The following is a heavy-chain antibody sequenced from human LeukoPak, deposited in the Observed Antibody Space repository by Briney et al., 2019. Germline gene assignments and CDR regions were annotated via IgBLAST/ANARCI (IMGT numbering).Heavy chain of an antibody. J-gene: IGHJ6*03. CDR3: ARYRYCSSTSCYPYYYYYMDV. CDR2: IYYSGST. V-gene: IGHV4-59*01. Sequence: SSETLSLTCTVSGGSISSYYWSLIRQPPGKGLEGMGYIYYSGSTNYNPSLKSRVTISVDTSKNHFSLKLSSVTAADTAVYYCARYRYCSSTSCYPYYYYYMDVWGKGTTVTVSS. CDR1: GGSISSYY. D-gene: IGHD2-2*01.